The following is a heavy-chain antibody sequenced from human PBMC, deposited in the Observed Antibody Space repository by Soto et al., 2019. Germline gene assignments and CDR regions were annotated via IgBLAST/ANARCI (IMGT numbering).Heavy chain of an antibody. CDR3: VCGGNFFVY. CDR1: GFTFSTYW. J-gene: IGHJ4*02. CDR2: LDQDGGER. Sequence: EVQLVESGGGLGQPGGSLRLSCAASGFTFSTYWMTWVRRPPGKGLEWVANLDQDGGERYYVDSVRGRFTISRDNAKNSLYLQMNSLRAEDTAVYYCVCGGNFFVYWGQGTLVTVSP. V-gene: IGHV3-7*01. D-gene: IGHD3-16*01.